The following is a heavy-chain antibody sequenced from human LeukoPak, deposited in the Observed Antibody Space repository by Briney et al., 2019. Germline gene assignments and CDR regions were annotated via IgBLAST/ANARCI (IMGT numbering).Heavy chain of an antibody. D-gene: IGHD3-10*01. Sequence: SETLSLTCTVSGGSISSYYWSWIRQPAGKALQWIGRIYSSGDTNYNPSLKSRVTMSVDTSKNQFSLKLRSVTAADTAVYYCARVWIGELLDYWGQGTLVTVSS. J-gene: IGHJ4*02. CDR1: GGSISSYY. CDR3: ARVWIGELLDY. CDR2: IYSSGDT. V-gene: IGHV4-4*07.